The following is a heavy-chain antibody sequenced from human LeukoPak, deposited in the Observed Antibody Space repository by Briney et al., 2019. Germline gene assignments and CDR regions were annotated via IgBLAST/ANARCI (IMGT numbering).Heavy chain of an antibody. CDR1: GGSISSGSYY. D-gene: IGHD3-16*02. CDR3: ARRTFGGVIAY. Sequence: SETLSLTCTVSGGSISSGSYYWSWIRQPAGKGLEWIGRIYSSGSTNYNPSLKSRVTISLDTSKNQFSLKLNSVTAADTAVYYCARRTFGGVIAYWGQGTPVTASS. V-gene: IGHV4-61*02. CDR2: IYSSGST. J-gene: IGHJ4*02.